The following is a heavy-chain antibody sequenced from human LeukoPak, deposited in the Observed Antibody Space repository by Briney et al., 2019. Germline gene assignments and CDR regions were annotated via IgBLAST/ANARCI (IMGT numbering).Heavy chain of an antibody. CDR3: ARDGYSYGDAFDI. CDR2: IKQDGSEK. V-gene: IGHV3-7*01. J-gene: IGHJ3*02. CDR1: GFTFSSYW. D-gene: IGHD5-18*01. Sequence: GGSLRLSCAASGFTFSSYWMSWVRQAPGKGLEWVANIKQDGSEKYYVDSVKGRFTISRDNAKNSLYLQMNSLRAEDTAVYYCARDGYSYGDAFDIWGQGTMVTVSS.